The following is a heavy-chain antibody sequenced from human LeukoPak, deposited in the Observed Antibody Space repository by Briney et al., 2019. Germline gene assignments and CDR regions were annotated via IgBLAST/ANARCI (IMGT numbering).Heavy chain of an antibody. V-gene: IGHV4-38-2*02. D-gene: IGHD1-26*01. Sequence: SETLSLTCTVSGYSISSGYYWSWIRQPPGKGLEWIGEINHSGSTNYNPSLKSRVTISVDTSKNQFSLKLSSVTAADTAFYYCASQSHHGKIVGTTLSYFYMDVWGKGTTVTVSS. J-gene: IGHJ6*03. CDR1: GYSISSGYY. CDR2: INHSGST. CDR3: ASQSHHGKIVGTTLSYFYMDV.